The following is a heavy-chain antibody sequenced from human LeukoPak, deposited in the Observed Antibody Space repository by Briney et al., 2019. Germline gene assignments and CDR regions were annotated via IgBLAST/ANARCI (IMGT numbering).Heavy chain of an antibody. CDR1: GCSFTSYW. D-gene: IGHD6-13*01. V-gene: IGHV5-51*01. CDR2: IYPGDSDT. Sequence: GESLKISCKGSGCSFTSYWIGWVRQMPGKSLEWMGVIYPGDSDTRYSPSFQGQVTISADKSISTAYLQWSSLKASDTAMYYCARGLSSNWYGGAFDIWGQGTMVTVSS. J-gene: IGHJ3*02. CDR3: ARGLSSNWYGGAFDI.